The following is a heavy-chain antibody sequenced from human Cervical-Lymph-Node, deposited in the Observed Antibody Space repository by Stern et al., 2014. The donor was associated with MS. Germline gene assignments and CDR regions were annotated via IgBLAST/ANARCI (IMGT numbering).Heavy chain of an antibody. CDR2: SNPSGGST. CDR3: ARDQGSGHFDY. J-gene: IGHJ4*02. CDR1: GYTFTSYY. D-gene: IGHD3-10*01. Sequence: VQLVQSGAEVKKPGASVKVSCKASGYTFTSYYMHWVRQAPGQGLEWMGVSNPSGGSTRYAQKFQGRVTMTRDTSTSTVYMELSSLRSEDTAVYYCARDQGSGHFDYWGQGTLVTVSS. V-gene: IGHV1-46*01.